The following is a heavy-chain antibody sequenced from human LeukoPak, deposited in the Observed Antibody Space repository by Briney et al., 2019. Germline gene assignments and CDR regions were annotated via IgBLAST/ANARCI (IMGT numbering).Heavy chain of an antibody. CDR3: VRDSNYYAMDV. J-gene: IGHJ6*02. D-gene: IGHD2-8*01. CDR2: IGPDGDT. Sequence: PGGSLRLSCAASGFTSRAYDMHWVRQTAGKGLEWVSGIGPDGDTYYADSVKGRFTISRENGENSVHLQMNSLRAGDTAVYYCVRDSNYYAMDVWGQGATVTVSS. CDR1: GFTSRAYD. V-gene: IGHV3-13*01.